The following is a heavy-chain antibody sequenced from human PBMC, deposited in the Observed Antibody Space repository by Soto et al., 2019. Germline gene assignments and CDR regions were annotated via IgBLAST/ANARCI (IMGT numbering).Heavy chain of an antibody. Sequence: GGSLRLSCAAPGFTFSSYGMHWVRQAPGKGLEWVAVISYDGSNKYYADSVKGRFTISRDNSKNTLYLQMNSLRAEDTAVYYCAKAVGYCSSTSCRDYYFYYGMDVWGQGTTVTVSS. J-gene: IGHJ6*02. CDR2: ISYDGSNK. CDR1: GFTFSSYG. D-gene: IGHD2-2*01. CDR3: AKAVGYCSSTSCRDYYFYYGMDV. V-gene: IGHV3-30*18.